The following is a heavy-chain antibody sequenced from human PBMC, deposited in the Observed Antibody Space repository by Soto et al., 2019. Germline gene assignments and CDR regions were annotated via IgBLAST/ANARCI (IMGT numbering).Heavy chain of an antibody. D-gene: IGHD3-9*01. J-gene: IGHJ4*02. CDR1: GYTLTELS. CDR2: FDPEDGET. CDR3: ATASRNYDILTGYYFY. V-gene: IGHV1-24*01. Sequence: ASVKVSCKVSGYTLTELSMHWVRQAPGKGLEWMGGFDPEDGETIYAQKFQGRVTMTEDTSTDTAYMELSSLRSEDTAVYYCATASRNYDILTGYYFYWGQGTLVTVSS.